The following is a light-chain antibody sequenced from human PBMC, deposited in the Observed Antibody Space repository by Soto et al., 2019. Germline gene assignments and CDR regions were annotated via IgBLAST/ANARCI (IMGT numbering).Light chain of an antibody. CDR1: QSVASF. J-gene: IGKJ4*01. Sequence: EIVLTQSPATLSLSPGERATLSCRASQSVASFLAWYQPKPGQAPRLLIYDTSNRATGIPARFSGSGSGTDLTLTISGLEAEDFAVYYCQQRSNWLTFGGGTKVEIK. V-gene: IGKV3-11*01. CDR2: DTS. CDR3: QQRSNWLT.